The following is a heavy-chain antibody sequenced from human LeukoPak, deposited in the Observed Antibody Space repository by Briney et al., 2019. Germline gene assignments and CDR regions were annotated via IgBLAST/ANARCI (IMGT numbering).Heavy chain of an antibody. D-gene: IGHD3-9*01. Sequence: PSETLSLTCAVYGGSFSGYYWSWIRQPQGKGLEWIGEINHSGSTNYNPSLKSRVTISVDTSKNQFSLKLSSVTAADTAVYYCASYRLRTYYDILTGYYPQRDWGQGTLVTVSS. CDR3: ASYRLRTYYDILTGYYPQRD. CDR2: INHSGST. J-gene: IGHJ4*02. V-gene: IGHV4-34*01. CDR1: GGSFSGYY.